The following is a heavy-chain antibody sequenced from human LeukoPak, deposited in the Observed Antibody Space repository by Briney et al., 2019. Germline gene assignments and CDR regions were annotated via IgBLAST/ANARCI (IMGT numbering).Heavy chain of an antibody. CDR2: INQDGSDM. Sequence: GGSLRLSCTASGLTYSSFAMSWVRLTPGKGLEWVAKINQDGSDMYYVDSVKGRFFVSRDNARNLVYLQMNSLRVDDTAVYYCARDFPGIGRGTFDFWGQGTIIIVSS. J-gene: IGHJ3*01. CDR1: GLTYSSFA. CDR3: ARDFPGIGRGTFDF. V-gene: IGHV3-7*03. D-gene: IGHD3-10*01.